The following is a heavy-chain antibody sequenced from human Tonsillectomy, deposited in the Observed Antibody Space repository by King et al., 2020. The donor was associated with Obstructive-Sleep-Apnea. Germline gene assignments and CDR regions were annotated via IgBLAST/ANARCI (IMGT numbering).Heavy chain of an antibody. D-gene: IGHD6-6*01. CDR2: IGSSSTYI. J-gene: IGHJ4*02. Sequence: VQLVESGGGLVKPGGSLRLSCAASGFTFRSYTMNWVRQAPGKGLEWVSSIGSSSTYIFYADSMKGRFTISRDNAQNSLYLQMNSLRAEDTAVYYCARDGGQLAYFDYWGQGTLVTVSS. CDR1: GFTFRSYT. CDR3: ARDGGQLAYFDY. V-gene: IGHV3-21*01.